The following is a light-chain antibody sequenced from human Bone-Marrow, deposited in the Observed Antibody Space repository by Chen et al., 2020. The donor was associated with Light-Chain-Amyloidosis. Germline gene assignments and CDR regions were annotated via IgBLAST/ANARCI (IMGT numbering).Light chain of an antibody. V-gene: IGLV3-25*03. CDR3: QSADSSGTYEVI. CDR2: RDT. Sequence: SYELTQTPSVSVSPGQTPRITCSGDDLPTKYAYWYQQKPGQAPVLVIQRDTERPSGISERFSGSSSGTTATLTISGVQAEDEADYHCQSADSSGTYEVIFGGGTKLTVL. CDR1: DLPTKY. J-gene: IGLJ2*01.